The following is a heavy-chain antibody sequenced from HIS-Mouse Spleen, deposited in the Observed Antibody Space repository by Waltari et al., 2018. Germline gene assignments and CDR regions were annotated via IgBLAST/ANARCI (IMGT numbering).Heavy chain of an antibody. Sequence: QLQLQESGPGLVKPSETLSLTCTVSGGSISSSSYYWGWIRHPPGKGLEWIGRIYYSGGTYYNPALKSRVTRSVDTSKNQFSLKLSSVTAADTAVYYCAREIPYSSSWYDWYFDLWGRGTLVTVSS. CDR2: IYYSGGT. J-gene: IGHJ2*01. CDR1: GGSISSSSYY. D-gene: IGHD6-13*01. V-gene: IGHV4-39*07. CDR3: AREIPYSSSWYDWYFDL.